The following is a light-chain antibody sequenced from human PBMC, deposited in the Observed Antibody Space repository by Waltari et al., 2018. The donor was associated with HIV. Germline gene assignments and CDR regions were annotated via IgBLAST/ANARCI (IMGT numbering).Light chain of an antibody. Sequence: DIQMTQSPSSLSASVGDRVTITCQASQDINNYLNWYQQKPGKAPKLLIYDASNLETGVPSRFSGSGSGTDFTFTISSLQPEDIATYFCQQYDNLPYTFGRGTKLEIK. CDR2: DAS. CDR1: QDINNY. CDR3: QQYDNLPYT. V-gene: IGKV1-33*01. J-gene: IGKJ2*01.